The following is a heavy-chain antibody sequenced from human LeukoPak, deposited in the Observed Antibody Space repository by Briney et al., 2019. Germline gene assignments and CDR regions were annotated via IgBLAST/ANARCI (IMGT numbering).Heavy chain of an antibody. CDR2: INPNSGGT. J-gene: IGHJ6*02. D-gene: IGHD2-15*01. CDR3: ARGRDIVVVVAADGMDV. CDR1: GYTFTGYY. V-gene: IGHV1-2*02. Sequence: ASVKVSCKASGYTFTGYYMHWVRQAPGQGLEWMGWINPNSGGTNYAQKFQGRVTMTRDTSTSTVYMGLSSLRSEDTAVYYCARGRDIVVVVAADGMDVWGQGTTVTVSS.